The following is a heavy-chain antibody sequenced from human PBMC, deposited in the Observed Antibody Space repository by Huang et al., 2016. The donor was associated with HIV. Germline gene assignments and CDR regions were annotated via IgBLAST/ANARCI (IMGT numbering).Heavy chain of an antibody. D-gene: IGHD3-10*01. CDR3: ARDATKNPRGWFDP. V-gene: IGHV4-34*02. J-gene: IGHJ5*02. CDR1: GGSLSGYY. Sequence: QVHLQQWGAGLLKSAETLSLTCAVYGGSLSGYYWSWLRQTPGKGLEWIGEINHLGGPNDNPALKSRVSISMDGSKKQFSLKLRSISDADTAVYFCARDATKNPRGWFDPWGQGTLVTVSS. CDR2: INHLGGP.